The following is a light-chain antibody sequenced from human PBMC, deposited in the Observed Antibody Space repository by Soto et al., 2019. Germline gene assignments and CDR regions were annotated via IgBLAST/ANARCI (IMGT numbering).Light chain of an antibody. CDR1: QTVNRY. J-gene: IGKJ1*01. Sequence: DIQLTQSPSSLSASVGDRITITCRTSQTVNRYLSWFRQKPGKAPTLLIYDSSTLYSGVPSRFTGSGSGTEFSLTISSLQPDDFASYDCQQIYPTPWTFGQGTKVEVK. CDR3: QQIYPTPWT. CDR2: DSS. V-gene: IGKV1-39*01.